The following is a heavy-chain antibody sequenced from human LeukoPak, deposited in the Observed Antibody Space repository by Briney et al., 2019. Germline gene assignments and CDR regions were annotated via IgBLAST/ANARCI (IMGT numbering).Heavy chain of an antibody. CDR2: ISSSSSYI. CDR1: GFTFGSYS. D-gene: IGHD6-19*01. CDR3: AREPPAIAVAGTSAFDI. Sequence: GGSLRLSCAASGFTFGSYSMNWVRQAPGKGLEWVSSISSSSSYIYYADSVKGRFTISRDNAKNSLYLQMNSLRAEDTAVYYCAREPPAIAVAGTSAFDIWGQGTMVTVSS. V-gene: IGHV3-21*01. J-gene: IGHJ3*02.